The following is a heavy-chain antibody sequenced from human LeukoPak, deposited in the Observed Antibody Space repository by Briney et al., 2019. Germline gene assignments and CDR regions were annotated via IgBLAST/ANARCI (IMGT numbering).Heavy chain of an antibody. V-gene: IGHV4-39*01. J-gene: IGHJ4*02. D-gene: IGHD3-10*01. CDR1: GGSISSGDYY. CDR2: IYYSGST. CDR3: ARLTRMGRYFDY. Sequence: SQTLSLTCTVSGGSISSGDYYWSWIRQPPGKGLEWIGSIYYSGSTYYNPSLKSRVTISVDTSKNQFSLKLSSVTAADTAVYYCARLTRMGRYFDYWGQGTLVTVSS.